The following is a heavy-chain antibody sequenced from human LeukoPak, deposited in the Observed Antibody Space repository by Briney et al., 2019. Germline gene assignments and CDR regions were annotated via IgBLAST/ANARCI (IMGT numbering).Heavy chain of an antibody. CDR1: GFSFSTLA. D-gene: IGHD1-26*01. V-gene: IGHV3-64D*06. CDR2: MGGDGVTA. J-gene: IGHJ4*02. Sequence: GGSLRLSCSASGFSFSTLAMHWVRQAPGKGLEYLAVMGGDGVTAYFEDSVKGRFTFSRDISKNTLYLQMTNLRPEDTAVYYCVRDLWGFDYWGQGTLVTVSS. CDR3: VRDLWGFDY.